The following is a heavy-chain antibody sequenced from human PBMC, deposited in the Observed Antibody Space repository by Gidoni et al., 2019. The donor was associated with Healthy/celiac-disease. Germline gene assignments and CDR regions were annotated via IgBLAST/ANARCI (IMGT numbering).Heavy chain of an antibody. D-gene: IGHD3-3*01. CDR1: GFTFSSYG. V-gene: IGHV3-30*18. CDR2: VSYDGSNN. Sequence: QVQLVEYGGGVVQPGRSLRLSCAASGFTFSSYGMTWVRQAPGKGLEWVAVVSYDGSNNYYADSVKGRFTISRDNSKNPLYLQMPSLRAEDTAVYYCAKDQYYDFWSGYYTHRYYYGMDVWGQGTTVTVSS. J-gene: IGHJ6*02. CDR3: AKDQYYDFWSGYYTHRYYYGMDV.